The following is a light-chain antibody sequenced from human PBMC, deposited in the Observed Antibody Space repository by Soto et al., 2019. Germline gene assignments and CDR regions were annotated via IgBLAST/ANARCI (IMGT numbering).Light chain of an antibody. V-gene: IGLV2-14*03. J-gene: IGLJ1*01. CDR2: AIS. Sequence: QSPLTQPACVSGSPGQSITISCTVTSSDAGGYDFVSWYQHHPGKAPRLMIYAISHQPSQVSDRVSAAKSVNTASLTISGCLAVEEGDYYCSSYTSISTYVVGTGTQVTV. CDR3: SSYTSISTYV. CDR1: SSDAGGYDF.